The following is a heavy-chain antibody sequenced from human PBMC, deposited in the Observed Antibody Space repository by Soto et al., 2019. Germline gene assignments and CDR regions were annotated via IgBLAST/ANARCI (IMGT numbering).Heavy chain of an antibody. CDR1: GGSISSGDYY. V-gene: IGHV4-30-4*01. Sequence: QVQLQESGPGLVKPSQTLSLTCTVSGGSISSGDYYWSWIRQPPGKGLEWIGYIYYSESTYYNPSLKSRVTISVDTSKNHFSLKLSSVTAADTAVYYCARDPQYYDGTGYYLGVWGQGTLVTVSS. CDR3: ARDPQYYDGTGYYLGV. J-gene: IGHJ4*02. D-gene: IGHD3-22*01. CDR2: IYYSEST.